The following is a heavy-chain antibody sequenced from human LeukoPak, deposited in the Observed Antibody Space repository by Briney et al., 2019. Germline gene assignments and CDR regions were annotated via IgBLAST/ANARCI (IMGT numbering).Heavy chain of an antibody. CDR2: IYYSGST. J-gene: IGHJ4*02. D-gene: IGHD3-16*01. Sequence: SETLSLTCTVSGGSISSYYWSWIRQPPGKGLEWIGYIYYSGSTNYNPSLKSRVTISVDTSKNQFSLKLSSVTAADTAVYYCARPRWGGSGFDYWGQGTLVTVSS. CDR3: ARPRWGGSGFDY. CDR1: GGSISSYY. V-gene: IGHV4-59*12.